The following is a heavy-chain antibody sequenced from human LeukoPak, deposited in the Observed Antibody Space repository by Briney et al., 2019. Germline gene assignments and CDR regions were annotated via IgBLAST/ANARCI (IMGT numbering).Heavy chain of an antibody. CDR3: ARRSLVRTVGYYYGMDV. Sequence: PSETLSLTCTVSGGSISSDYWSWIRQPPGKGLEWIGYIYYSGSTNYNPSLKSRATISVDTSKKQFSLKLSSVTAADTAVYYCARRSLVRTVGYYYGMDVWGRGTTVTVSS. V-gene: IGHV4-59*08. CDR1: GGSISSDY. D-gene: IGHD4/OR15-4a*01. J-gene: IGHJ6*02. CDR2: IYYSGST.